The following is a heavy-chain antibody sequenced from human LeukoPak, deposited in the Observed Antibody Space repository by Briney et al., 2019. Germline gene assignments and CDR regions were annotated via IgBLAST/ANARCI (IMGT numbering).Heavy chain of an antibody. D-gene: IGHD6-19*01. CDR3: AKERSGYSSGWYVDYYYGMDV. Sequence: GGSLRLSCAASGFTFSSYGMHWVRQAPGKGLEWVAVISYDGSNKYYADSVKGRFTISRDNSKNTLYLQMNSLRAEDTAVYYCAKERSGYSSGWYVDYYYGMDVWGQGTTVTVSS. CDR2: ISYDGSNK. V-gene: IGHV3-30*18. J-gene: IGHJ6*02. CDR1: GFTFSSYG.